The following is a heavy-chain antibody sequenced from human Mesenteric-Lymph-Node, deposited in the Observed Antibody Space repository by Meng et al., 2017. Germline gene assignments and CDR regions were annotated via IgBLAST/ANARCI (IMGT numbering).Heavy chain of an antibody. V-gene: IGHV4-30-4*01. CDR3: ARGELLWDY. D-gene: IGHD2-2*01. Sequence: QGQLQESGPGLVKLSPTLSLTCTVSGDSISSGDYCWSWIRQPPGKGLEWIGYMDYRGSTLYNPSLKSRVTISVETSKNQFSLKLSSVTAADTAVYFCARGELLWDYWGQGTLVTISS. J-gene: IGHJ4*02. CDR1: GDSISSGDYC. CDR2: MDYRGST.